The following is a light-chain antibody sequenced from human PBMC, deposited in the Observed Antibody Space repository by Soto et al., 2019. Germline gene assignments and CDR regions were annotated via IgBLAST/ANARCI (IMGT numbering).Light chain of an antibody. CDR1: QSVSSY. CDR2: DAS. V-gene: IGKV3-11*01. CDR3: QQRSYWPPYT. Sequence: EIVLTQSPATLSLSPGERATLSCRASQSVSSYLAWYQQKPGQAPRLLIYDASSRATGIPARFSGSGFGTDFTLTISSLESEDSAVYYCQQRSYWPPYTFGRGTKVEIK. J-gene: IGKJ2*01.